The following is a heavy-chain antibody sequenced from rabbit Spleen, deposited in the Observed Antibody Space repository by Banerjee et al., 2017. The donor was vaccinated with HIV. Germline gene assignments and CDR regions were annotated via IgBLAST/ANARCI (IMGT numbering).Heavy chain of an antibody. J-gene: IGHJ4*01. CDR2: INVATTKP. D-gene: IGHD4-1*01. Sequence: QEQLEESGGDLVKPGASLTLTCTVSGFSFSSNWICWVRQAPGKGLEWIACINVATTKPVYASWAKGRFTISRTSSTTVTLQMTSLTAADTATHFCARDLAGVIGWNFYLWGPGTLSPS. CDR3: ARDLAGVIGWNFYL. V-gene: IGHV1S45*01. CDR1: GFSFSSNW.